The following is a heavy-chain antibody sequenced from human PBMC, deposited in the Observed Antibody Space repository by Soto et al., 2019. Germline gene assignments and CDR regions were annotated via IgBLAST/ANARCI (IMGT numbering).Heavy chain of an antibody. CDR3: ARRGSGSYYDS. J-gene: IGHJ4*02. D-gene: IGHD1-26*01. V-gene: IGHV3-23*01. CDR1: GFTFSSYA. CDR2: ISGRGGST. Sequence: EVQLLESGGGLVQPGGSLRLSCAASGFTFSSYAMRWVRQAPGKGLEWVSAISGRGGSTDYADSGKGRFTISRANCLTTLYLQMNSLSDEDTAVYYCARRGSGSYYDSRGQGTLVTVSS.